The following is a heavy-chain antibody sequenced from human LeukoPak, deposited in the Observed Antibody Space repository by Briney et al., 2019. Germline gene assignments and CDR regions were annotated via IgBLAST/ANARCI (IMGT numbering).Heavy chain of an antibody. D-gene: IGHD2-15*01. V-gene: IGHV3-30*04. CDR3: ARDSGVGPCLFCSGFDI. Sequence: GRSLRLSCAASGFTFSSYAMHWVRQAPGKGLEWVAVISYDGSNKYYADSVKGRFTISRDNSKNTLYLQMNSLRAEDTAVYYCARDSGVGPCLFCSGFDIWGQGTMVTVSS. CDR1: GFTFSSYA. CDR2: ISYDGSNK. J-gene: IGHJ3*02.